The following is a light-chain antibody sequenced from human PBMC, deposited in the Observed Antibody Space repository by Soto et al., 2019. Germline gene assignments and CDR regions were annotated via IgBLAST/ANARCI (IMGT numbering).Light chain of an antibody. CDR2: GNS. CDR3: QSYDSSLSGYV. V-gene: IGLV1-40*01. J-gene: IGLJ1*01. CDR1: SSNIGAGYD. Sequence: QPGLTHPPSVCGSPGQSVTISCNRSSSNIGAGYDVHWYQQLPGTAPKLLIYGNSNRPSGVPDRFSGSKSGTSASLAITWLQAEDEADYYCQSYDSSLSGYVFGTGTKVTVL.